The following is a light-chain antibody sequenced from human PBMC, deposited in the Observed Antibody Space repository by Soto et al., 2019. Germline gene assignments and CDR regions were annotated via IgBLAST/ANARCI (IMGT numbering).Light chain of an antibody. CDR1: QDVGGT. CDR3: QQYNNWPGT. V-gene: IGKV3-15*01. Sequence: VLSLSPGGLSMSPGDGATRSCRAGQDVGGTVAWYQQIPGQPPKLRIYGASTRATGIPARFSGSGSGTEFTLSISSLQSEDFAVYYCQQYNNWPGTCGQGTKVDIK. J-gene: IGKJ1*01. CDR2: GAS.